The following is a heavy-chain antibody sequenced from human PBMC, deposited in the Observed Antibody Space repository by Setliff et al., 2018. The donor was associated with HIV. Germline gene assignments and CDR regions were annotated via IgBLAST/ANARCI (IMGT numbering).Heavy chain of an antibody. Sequence: SETLSLTCTVSGASISSGSYYWSWIRQPAGKGLEWIGRIYTSGSSNYNPSLKSRVSISLDTSKKQVSLKLNSVTAADTAVYYCARGLSIFGVATPGFYSFMDVWGKGTTVTVSS. CDR3: ARGLSIFGVATPGFYSFMDV. D-gene: IGHD3-3*01. V-gene: IGHV4-61*02. CDR1: GASISSGSYY. CDR2: IYTSGSS. J-gene: IGHJ6*03.